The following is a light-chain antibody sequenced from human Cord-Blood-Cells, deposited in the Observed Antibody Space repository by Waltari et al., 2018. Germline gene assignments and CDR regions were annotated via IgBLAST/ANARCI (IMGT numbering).Light chain of an antibody. V-gene: IGKV3-11*01. Sequence: EIVLTQSPATLSLSPGESAHLSCRASQSVSSYLAWYQQKPGQAPRLLIYDASNRATGIPARFSGSGSGTDFTLTISSLEPEDFAVYYCQQRSNWPPVFTFGPGTKVDIK. CDR1: QSVSSY. CDR2: DAS. J-gene: IGKJ3*01. CDR3: QQRSNWPPVFT.